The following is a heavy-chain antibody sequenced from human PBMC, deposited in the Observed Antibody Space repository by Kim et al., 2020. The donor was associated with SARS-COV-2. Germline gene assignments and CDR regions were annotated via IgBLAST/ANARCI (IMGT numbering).Heavy chain of an antibody. CDR3: AGLVIPRYYYYGMDV. J-gene: IGHJ6*02. V-gene: IGHV4-39*01. Sequence: SETLSLTCTVSGGSISSSSYYWGWIRQPPGKGLEWIGSIYYSGSTYYNPSLKSRVTISVDTSKNQFSLKLSSVTAADTAVYYCAGLVIPRYYYYGMDVWGQGTTVTVSS. CDR2: IYYSGST. D-gene: IGHD3-9*01. CDR1: GGSISSSSYY.